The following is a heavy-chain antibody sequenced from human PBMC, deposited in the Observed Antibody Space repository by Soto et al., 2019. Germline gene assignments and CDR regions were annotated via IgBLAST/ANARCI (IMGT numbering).Heavy chain of an antibody. CDR3: ARHGPLVVVPAAMPFEAGSSYFDY. Sequence: SETLSLTCTVSGGSISSSSYYWGWIRQPPGKGLEWIGSIYYSGSTYYNPSLKSRVTISVDTSKNQFSLKLSSVTAADTAVYYCARHGPLVVVPAAMPFEAGSSYFDYWGQGTLVTVSS. J-gene: IGHJ4*02. CDR2: IYYSGST. D-gene: IGHD2-2*01. CDR1: GGSISSSSYY. V-gene: IGHV4-39*01.